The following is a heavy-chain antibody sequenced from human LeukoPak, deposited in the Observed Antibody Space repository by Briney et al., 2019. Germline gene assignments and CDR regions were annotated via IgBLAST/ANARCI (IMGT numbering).Heavy chain of an antibody. CDR2: IYHSGST. CDR1: GYSISSGYY. V-gene: IGHV4-38-2*02. Sequence: SETLSLTCTVSGYSISSGYYWGWIRQPPGKGLEWIGSIYHSGSTYYNPSLKSRVTISVDTSKNQFSLKLSSVTAAHTAVYYCAGYGDYVSYWGRGTLVTVSS. D-gene: IGHD4-17*01. CDR3: AGYGDYVSY. J-gene: IGHJ4*02.